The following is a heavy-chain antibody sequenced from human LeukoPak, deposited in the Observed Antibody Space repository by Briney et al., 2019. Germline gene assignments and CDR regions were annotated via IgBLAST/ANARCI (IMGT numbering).Heavy chain of an antibody. D-gene: IGHD1-7*01. J-gene: IGHJ4*02. Sequence: PGGSLRLSCAASGFTFSSYGMHWVRQAPGKGLEWVAVIWYDGSNKYYADSVKGRFTISRDNSKNTLYLQMNSLRAEDTAVYYCARDPAGREELIGYWGQGTLATVSS. CDR2: IWYDGSNK. V-gene: IGHV3-33*01. CDR1: GFTFSSYG. CDR3: ARDPAGREELIGY.